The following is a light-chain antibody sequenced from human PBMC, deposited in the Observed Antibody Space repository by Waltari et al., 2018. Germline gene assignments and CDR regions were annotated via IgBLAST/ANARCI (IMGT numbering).Light chain of an antibody. Sequence: QTVVTQEPSLSVSPGGTVTLTCALSSGSVSSTSYPTWYQQTPGQPPGTLVYKGISRSAGVPVRFAGSILGNRAALTITGAQADDESDYYCSMYMGSGVWVFGGVTKVTVL. CDR2: KGI. CDR1: SGSVSSTSY. J-gene: IGLJ3*02. V-gene: IGLV8-61*01. CDR3: SMYMGSGVWV.